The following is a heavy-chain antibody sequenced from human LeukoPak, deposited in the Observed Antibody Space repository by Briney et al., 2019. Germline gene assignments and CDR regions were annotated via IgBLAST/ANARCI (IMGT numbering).Heavy chain of an antibody. CDR2: INPNSGGT. Sequence: ASVKVSCKAPGYTFTGYYMHWVRQAPGQGLEWMGWINPNSGGTNYAQKFQGRVTMTRDTSISTAYMELSRLRSDDTAVYYCATRYCSSTSCYAEYFQHWGQGTLVTVSS. V-gene: IGHV1-2*02. CDR1: GYTFTGYY. J-gene: IGHJ1*01. D-gene: IGHD2-2*01. CDR3: ATRYCSSTSCYAEYFQH.